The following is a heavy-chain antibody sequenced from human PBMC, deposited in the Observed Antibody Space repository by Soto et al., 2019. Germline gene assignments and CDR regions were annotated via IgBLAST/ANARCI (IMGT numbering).Heavy chain of an antibody. CDR2: ISSSGSTI. Sequence: EVQLLESGGGLVQPGGSLRLSCAASGFTFSSYAMSWVRQAPGKGLEWVSYISSSGSTIYYTDSVKGRFTISRDNAKKSLYLQMNSLRVEDTAVYYCVRFGGAAAGPGDYWGQGTQVTVSS. CDR3: VRFGGAAAGPGDY. J-gene: IGHJ4*02. CDR1: GFTFSSYA. V-gene: IGHV3-48*03. D-gene: IGHD6-13*01.